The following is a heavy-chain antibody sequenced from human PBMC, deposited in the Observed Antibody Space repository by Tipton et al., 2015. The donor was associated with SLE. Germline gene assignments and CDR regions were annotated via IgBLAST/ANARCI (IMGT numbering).Heavy chain of an antibody. CDR2: IKQDGSEK. J-gene: IGHJ4*02. CDR3: ARRIAGSSTGGNFDY. CDR1: GFSFSSYW. D-gene: IGHD2-2*01. V-gene: IGHV3-7*01. Sequence: SLRLSCAASGFSFSSYWMSWGRQAPGKGREWVANIKQDGSEKYYVDSVKGRFTISRDNAQNSLYLQMNSLRAEDTAVYYCARRIAGSSTGGNFDYWGQGTLVTVSS.